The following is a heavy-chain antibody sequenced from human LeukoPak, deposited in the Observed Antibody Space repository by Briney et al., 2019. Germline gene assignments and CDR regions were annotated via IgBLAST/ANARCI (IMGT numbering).Heavy chain of an antibody. CDR2: INNDGSST. CDR1: GFTFSNYW. J-gene: IGHJ4*02. CDR3: AKSAYYDASGYYREYYFDY. V-gene: IGHV3-74*01. Sequence: GGSLRLSCAASGFTFSNYWMHWVRQAPRKGLVWVSRINNDGSSTNYADSVKGRFTISRDNAKNTLYMQMNSLRAEDTAVYYCAKSAYYDASGYYREYYFDYWGQGTLVTVSS. D-gene: IGHD3-22*01.